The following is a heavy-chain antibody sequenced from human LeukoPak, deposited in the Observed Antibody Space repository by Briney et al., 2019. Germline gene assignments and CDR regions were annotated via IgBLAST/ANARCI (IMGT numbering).Heavy chain of an antibody. D-gene: IGHD6-13*01. CDR2: IYPGASDT. CDR3: ARPRIAAAGYAFDI. V-gene: IGHV5-51*01. CDR1: GYRFTNYW. Sequence: GESLKISCKDSGYRFTNYWIGWVRQMPGKGLEWMGIIYPGASDTRYSPPFQGQVTISADKSINTAYLQWSSLKASDTAMYYCARPRIAAAGYAFDIWGQGTMVTVSS. J-gene: IGHJ3*02.